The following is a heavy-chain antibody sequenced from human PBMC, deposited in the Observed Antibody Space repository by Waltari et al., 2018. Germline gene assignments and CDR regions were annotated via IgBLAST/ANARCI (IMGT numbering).Heavy chain of an antibody. CDR2: IWYDGSNK. CDR3: ARDTGSWGIDY. J-gene: IGHJ4*02. V-gene: IGHV3-33*01. D-gene: IGHD6-13*01. CDR1: GFTFSSYG. Sequence: QVQLVESGGGVVQPGRSLRLSCAASGFTFSSYGMHWVRQAPGKGLEWVAVIWYDGSNKYYADSVKGRFTISRDNSKNTLYLQMNSLRAEDTAVYYCARDTGSWGIDYWGQGTLVTVSS.